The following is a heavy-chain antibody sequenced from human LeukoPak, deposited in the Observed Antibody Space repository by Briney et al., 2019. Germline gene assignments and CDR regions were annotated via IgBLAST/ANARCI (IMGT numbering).Heavy chain of an antibody. Sequence: GASVKVSCKASGYTFTGYYMHWVRQAPAQGPEWMGWINPNTGGTNYAQNFQGRVTITRDTALSTVYMELNRLTSDDTAVYYCARRHNWYFFDYWGQGALVTVSS. J-gene: IGHJ4*02. CDR2: INPNTGGT. CDR1: GYTFTGYY. V-gene: IGHV1-2*02. D-gene: IGHD1-1*01. CDR3: ARRHNWYFFDY.